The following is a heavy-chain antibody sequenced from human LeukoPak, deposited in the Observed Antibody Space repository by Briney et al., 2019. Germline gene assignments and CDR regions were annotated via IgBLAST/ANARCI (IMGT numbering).Heavy chain of an antibody. Sequence: SETLSLTCSVSGGSFDSKYWSWIRQHPGKGLEWIGYIYYSGSTYYNPSLKSRVTISVDTSKNQFSLKLSSVTAADTAVYYCARAGFQGWFDPWGQGTLVTVSS. CDR1: GGSFDSKY. V-gene: IGHV4-31*03. D-gene: IGHD1-14*01. CDR2: IYYSGST. J-gene: IGHJ5*02. CDR3: ARAGFQGWFDP.